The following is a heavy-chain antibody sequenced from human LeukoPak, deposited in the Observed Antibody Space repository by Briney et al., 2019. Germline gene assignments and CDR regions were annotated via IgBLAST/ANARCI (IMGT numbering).Heavy chain of an antibody. Sequence: PGGSLRLPCTASGFTFSDYWMSWVRQAPGKGLEWVAKIKPDGSEKYYVDSVKGRFSISRDNTKKSLYLQMNSLGVEDTAVYYCGRGGSQRVSAWGQGTLVTVSS. CDR3: GRGGSQRVSA. V-gene: IGHV3-7*01. CDR1: GFTFSDYW. D-gene: IGHD2-15*01. J-gene: IGHJ4*02. CDR2: IKPDGSEK.